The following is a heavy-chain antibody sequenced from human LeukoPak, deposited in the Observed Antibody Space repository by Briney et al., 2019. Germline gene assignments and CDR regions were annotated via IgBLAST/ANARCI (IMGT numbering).Heavy chain of an antibody. Sequence: KVSCKASGGTFSRYAISWGRQMPGKRLEWMGLIYPGDSETRYSPSFQGQVTISADKSISTAYLQWSSLKTSDTVMYYCARGSGYDLDYWGQGTLVTVSS. D-gene: IGHD5-12*01. CDR1: GGTFSRYA. CDR3: ARGSGYDLDY. V-gene: IGHV5-51*01. J-gene: IGHJ4*02. CDR2: IYPGDSET.